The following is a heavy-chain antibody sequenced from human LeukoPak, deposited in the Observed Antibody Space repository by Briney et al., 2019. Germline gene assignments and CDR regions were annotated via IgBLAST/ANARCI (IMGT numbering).Heavy chain of an antibody. J-gene: IGHJ4*02. CDR2: ISGSGGST. V-gene: IGHV3-23*01. D-gene: IGHD6-25*01. CDR3: AKDLDSSGTFDY. Sequence: GGPLRLSCAASGFTFSSYALSWVRKAPGKGLEWVSAISGSGGSTYYADSVKGRFTISRDNSKNTLYLQMNSLRAEDAAVYYFAKDLDSSGTFDYWGQETVVSVFS. CDR1: GFTFSSYA.